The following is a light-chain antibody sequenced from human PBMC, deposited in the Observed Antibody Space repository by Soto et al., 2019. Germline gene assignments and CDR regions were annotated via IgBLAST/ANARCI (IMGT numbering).Light chain of an antibody. CDR1: QSVSSSY. CDR3: QPYGSSPQLT. CDR2: GAS. Sequence: EIVLTQSPGTLSLSPGERATLSCRASQSVSSSYLAWYQQKPGQAPRLLIYGASSRATGIPDRFSGSGSGTDFTLTISRLEPEDFAVYYCQPYGSSPQLTFGGGTKVEIK. V-gene: IGKV3-20*01. J-gene: IGKJ4*01.